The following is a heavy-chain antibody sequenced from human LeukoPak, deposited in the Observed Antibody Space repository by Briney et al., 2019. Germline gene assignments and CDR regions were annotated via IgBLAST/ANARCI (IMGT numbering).Heavy chain of an antibody. CDR1: GYTFTSYD. Sequence: GASVKVSCKASGYTFTSYDINWVRQATGQGLEWMGWMNPNSGNTGYAQKFQGRVTMTRNTSISTAYMELSSLRSEDTAVYYCARGDHGLGYCSGGSCSGGGYYYYYMDVWGKGTTVTVSS. CDR2: MNPNSGNT. D-gene: IGHD2-15*01. CDR3: ARGDHGLGYCSGGSCSGGGYYYYYMDV. J-gene: IGHJ6*03. V-gene: IGHV1-8*01.